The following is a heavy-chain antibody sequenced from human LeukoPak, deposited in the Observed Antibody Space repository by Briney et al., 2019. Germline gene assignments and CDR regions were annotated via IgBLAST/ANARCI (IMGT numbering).Heavy chain of an antibody. J-gene: IGHJ4*02. V-gene: IGHV3-23*01. CDR3: AKDFIPAELYCFDY. Sequence: GGSLRLSCAASGFSFSSYAMSWVRQAPGKGLEWVSAISGSGGSTYYADSVKGRFTISRDNSKNTLYLQMNSLRAEDTAVYYCAKDFIPAELYCFDYWGQGTLVTVSS. CDR1: GFSFSSYA. CDR2: ISGSGGST. D-gene: IGHD6-25*01.